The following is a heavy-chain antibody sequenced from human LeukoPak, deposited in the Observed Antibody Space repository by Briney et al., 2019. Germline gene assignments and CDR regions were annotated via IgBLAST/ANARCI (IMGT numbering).Heavy chain of an antibody. J-gene: IGHJ4*02. D-gene: IGHD3-9*01. CDR2: ISSSGSTI. V-gene: IGHV3-48*04. Sequence: GGSLRLSCAASGFTFSSYSMNWVRQAPGKGLEWVSYISSSGSTIYYADSVKGRFTISRDNAKNTLYLQMNSLRAEDTAVYYCARVGYDILTGYRYFDYWGQGTLVTVSS. CDR3: ARVGYDILTGYRYFDY. CDR1: GFTFSSYS.